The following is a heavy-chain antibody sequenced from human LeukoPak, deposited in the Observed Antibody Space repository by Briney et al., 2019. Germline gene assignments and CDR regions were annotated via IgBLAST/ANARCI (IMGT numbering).Heavy chain of an antibody. CDR1: GFTFSRYW. J-gene: IGHJ4*02. Sequence: GGSLRLSCAASGFTFSRYWMSWVRQAPGKGLEWVANINQDGSVQYMDSVKGRFTISRDNAQRSLYLQMNSLRADDTGVYYCVGADSGSWDFGRGAQGTLVTVSS. V-gene: IGHV3-7*04. CDR3: VGADSGSWDFGR. D-gene: IGHD6-13*01. CDR2: INQDGSVQ.